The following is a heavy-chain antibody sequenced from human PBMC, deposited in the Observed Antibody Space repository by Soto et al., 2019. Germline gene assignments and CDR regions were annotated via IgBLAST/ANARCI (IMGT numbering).Heavy chain of an antibody. J-gene: IGHJ4*02. CDR1: GFSFNDYA. V-gene: IGHV3-30*03. CDR2: ISSDGHHQ. CDR3: SRGTYYPQSSGLHADY. D-gene: IGHD3-22*01. Sequence: QVQLVESGGGEVQPGGSLRVSCATSGFSFNDYAMYWVRQAPGQGLEWVASISSDGHHQFYLDNLRGRFTVSRDNSKNTLYLQMNSLRPEDTAVYYCSRGTYYPQSSGLHADYWGPGTVVTVSS.